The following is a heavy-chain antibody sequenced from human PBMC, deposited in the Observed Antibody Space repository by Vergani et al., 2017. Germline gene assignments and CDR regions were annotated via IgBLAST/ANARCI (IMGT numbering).Heavy chain of an antibody. CDR3: AREKGEGQLELHWFDP. D-gene: IGHD1-7*01. CDR2: INPSGGST. CDR1: GYTFTSYY. Sequence: QVQLVQSGAEVKKPGASVKVSCKASGYTFTSYYMHWVRQAPGQGLEWMGIINPSGGSTSYAQKFQGRVTMTRDTSTSTVYMELSSLRSEDTAVYYCAREKGEGQLELHWFDPWGQGTLVTVSS. V-gene: IGHV1-46*01. J-gene: IGHJ5*02.